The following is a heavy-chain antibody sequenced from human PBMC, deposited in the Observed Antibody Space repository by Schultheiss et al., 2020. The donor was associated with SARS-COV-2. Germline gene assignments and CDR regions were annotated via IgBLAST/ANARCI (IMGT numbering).Heavy chain of an antibody. J-gene: IGHJ4*02. CDR2: IYDSGGT. CDR1: GGSISSYY. Sequence: SETLSLTCTVSGGSISSYYWSWIRQPPGKGLEWVGYIYDSGGTYYSPSLKSRLTTSVDTSKNQLSLKLSSVTAADTAFYYCARATSYGDYVDYWGQGTLVTVSS. CDR3: ARATSYGDYVDY. V-gene: IGHV4-59*01. D-gene: IGHD4-17*01.